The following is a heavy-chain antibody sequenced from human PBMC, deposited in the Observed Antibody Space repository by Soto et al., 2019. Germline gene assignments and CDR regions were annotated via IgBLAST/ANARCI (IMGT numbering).Heavy chain of an antibody. CDR2: IYWDDDE. CDR1: GFSLNTDGEG. CDR3: AHSRNLITEDAQVGDFDY. D-gene: IGHD3-10*01. V-gene: IGHV2-5*02. J-gene: IGHJ4*02. Sequence: QITLKESGPTPVKPTQTLTLTCSFSGFSLNTDGEGVGWVRQPPGEALEWLALIYWDDDERYSPSLKTKLTITKDTSKNQVVLIMTNMDPVHTATYYCAHSRNLITEDAQVGDFDYWGQGTLVTVSS.